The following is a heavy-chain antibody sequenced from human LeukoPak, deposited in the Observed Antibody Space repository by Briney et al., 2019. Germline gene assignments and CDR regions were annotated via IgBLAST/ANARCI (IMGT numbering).Heavy chain of an antibody. J-gene: IGHJ4*02. CDR1: GYTFTSYY. CDR2: INPSGGST. V-gene: IGHV1-46*01. CDR3: ARGTERDGSGWYIPEK. D-gene: IGHD6-19*01. Sequence: ASVKVSCKASGYTFTSYYMHWVRQAPGQGLEWMGIINPSGGSTSYAQKFQGRVTMTRDMSTSTVYMELSSLRSEDTAVYYRARGTERDGSGWYIPEKWGQGTLVTVSS.